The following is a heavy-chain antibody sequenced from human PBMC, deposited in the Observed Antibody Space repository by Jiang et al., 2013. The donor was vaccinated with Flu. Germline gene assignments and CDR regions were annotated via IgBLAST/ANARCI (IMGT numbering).Heavy chain of an antibody. D-gene: IGHD2-2*01. Sequence: GLVKPSETLSSHSAVSGYSIGSGYYWGWIRQPHGRGWSGSRISMIVILRHLLQHVLQSSLRSRVTISVDTSKNQFSLKLRSVTAADTAVYFCARGTPFCSGSSCTHMFDPWAGEPWSPSPQ. V-gene: IGHV4-38-2*01. CDR1: GYSIGSGYY. J-gene: IGHJ5*02. CDR3: ARGTPFCSGSSCTHMFDP. CDR2: SMIVILRHLLQH.